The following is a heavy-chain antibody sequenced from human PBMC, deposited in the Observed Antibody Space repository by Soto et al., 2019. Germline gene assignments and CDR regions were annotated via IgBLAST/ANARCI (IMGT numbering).Heavy chain of an antibody. J-gene: IGHJ3*01. CDR1: GFMFSSAW. D-gene: IGHD6-13*01. CDR2: IKSKNDGGAA. V-gene: IGHV3-15*01. Sequence: EVQVVESGGDLVEPGGSLRLSCVTSGFMFSSAWMSWVRQGPGKGLEWVARIKSKNDGGAADYAAPVNGRFSISRDDSKSTVYLQMNSLRAEDTALYYCARDVSPGSSSWYFDAFDLWGQGTMVTVSS. CDR3: ARDVSPGSSSWYFDAFDL.